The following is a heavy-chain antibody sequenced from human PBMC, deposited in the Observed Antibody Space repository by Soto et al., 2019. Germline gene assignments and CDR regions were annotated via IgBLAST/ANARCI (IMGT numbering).Heavy chain of an antibody. V-gene: IGHV5-10-1*01. Sequence: XDSLKVSCKCSGYSFTSYWISLVLQMPGKGLEWMGRIDPSDSYTNYSPSFQGHVTISADKSISTAYLRWSSLKASDTAMYYCARPGTTGTYYYYYGMDVWGQGTTVTVSS. D-gene: IGHD1-1*01. J-gene: IGHJ6*02. CDR1: GYSFTSYW. CDR3: ARPGTTGTYYYYYGMDV. CDR2: IDPSDSYT.